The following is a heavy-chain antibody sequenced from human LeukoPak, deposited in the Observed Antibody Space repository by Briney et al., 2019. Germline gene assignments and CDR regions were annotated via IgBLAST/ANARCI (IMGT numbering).Heavy chain of an antibody. CDR2: ISPNSGGT. CDR3: ARTTPWYSSSWYQFDY. V-gene: IGHV1-2*02. Sequence: ASVKVSCKASGYTFTGYCMHWVRQAPGQGLEWMGWISPNSGGTNYAQKFQGRVTMTRDTSISTAYMELSRLRSDDTAVYYCARTTPWYSSSWYQFDYWGQGTLVTVSS. D-gene: IGHD6-13*01. CDR1: GYTFTGYC. J-gene: IGHJ4*02.